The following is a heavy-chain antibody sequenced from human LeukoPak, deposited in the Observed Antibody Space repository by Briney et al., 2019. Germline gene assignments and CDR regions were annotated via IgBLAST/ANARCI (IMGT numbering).Heavy chain of an antibody. CDR1: GGSLSGYY. CDR2: INHGGHT. Sequence: SETLSLTCDVYGGSLSGYYWSWIRQPPGKRLEWIGEINHGGHTNYNPSLKSRVAMSVDTSKNQCSLNLGSVTAADTAVYYCVRGLYSRDAGYWGQGTLVTVSS. V-gene: IGHV4-34*01. D-gene: IGHD4-11*01. CDR3: VRGLYSRDAGY. J-gene: IGHJ4*02.